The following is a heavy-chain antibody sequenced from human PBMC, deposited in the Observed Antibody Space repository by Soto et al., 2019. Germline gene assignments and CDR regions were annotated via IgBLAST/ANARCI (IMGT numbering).Heavy chain of an antibody. J-gene: IGHJ6*02. V-gene: IGHV3-53*02. CDR3: ARDLSSPYYGSGAMDV. D-gene: IGHD3-10*01. Sequence: EVQRVETGGGLIQPGGSLRLSCAASGFTVSSNYKSWVRQAPGKGLEWVSVIYSGGSTYYADSVKGRFTISRDNSKNTLYLQMNSLRAEDTAVYYCARDLSSPYYGSGAMDVWGQRTTVTVSS. CDR2: IYSGGST. CDR1: GFTVSSNY.